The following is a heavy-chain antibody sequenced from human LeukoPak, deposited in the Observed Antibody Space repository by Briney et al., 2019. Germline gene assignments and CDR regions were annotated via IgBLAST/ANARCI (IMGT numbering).Heavy chain of an antibody. D-gene: IGHD4-11*01. J-gene: IGHJ4*02. CDR3: ARTLYSNCPWVDY. V-gene: IGHV4-61*01. CDR2: IYYSGST. Sequence: SETLSLTCTVSGGSVSSNSYYWSWIRQPPGKGLEWIGYIYYSGSTNYNPSLKSRVTISVDTSKNQFSLKLSSVTAADTAVYYCARTLYSNCPWVDYWGQGTLVTVSS. CDR1: GGSVSSNSYY.